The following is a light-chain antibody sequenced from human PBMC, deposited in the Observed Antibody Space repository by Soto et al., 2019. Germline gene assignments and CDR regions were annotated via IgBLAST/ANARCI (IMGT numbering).Light chain of an antibody. V-gene: IGKV3D-15*01. CDR1: QSISIN. J-gene: IGKJ1*01. Sequence: EIVLTQSPGTLSVSPGDRVTLSCRASQSISINLAWYHHKPGQAPRLLIHAGSTRATGIPARISGSGSGTEFTLTSSSLQSEDFAVYYCQQFRNWPWTFGQGTKVEV. CDR3: QQFRNWPWT. CDR2: AGS.